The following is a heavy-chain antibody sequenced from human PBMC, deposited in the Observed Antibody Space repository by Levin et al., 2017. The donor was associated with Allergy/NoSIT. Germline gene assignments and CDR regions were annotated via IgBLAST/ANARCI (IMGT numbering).Heavy chain of an antibody. CDR1: GFTVISNY. D-gene: IGHD1-26*01. J-gene: IGHJ4*02. Sequence: RGESLKISCAASGFTVISNYMTWVRQAPGKGLEWVSVIYTGGSTYYADSVRGRFTISRDNSKNTLYLQMNSLRAEDTAVYYCARTSFYSAYVDYWGQGTLVTVSS. CDR3: ARTSFYSAYVDY. CDR2: IYTGGST. V-gene: IGHV3-53*01.